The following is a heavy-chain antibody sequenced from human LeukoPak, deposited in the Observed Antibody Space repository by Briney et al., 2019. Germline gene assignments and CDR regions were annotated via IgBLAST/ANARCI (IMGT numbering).Heavy chain of an antibody. CDR1: GYTFTSNY. CDR2: IYPRDGST. CDR3: ARDMYSGYEDSFSPVDY. V-gene: IGHV1-46*01. Sequence: ASVKVSCKASGYTFTSNYIHWVRQAPGQGLEWMGMIYPRDGSTSYAQKFQGRVTVTRDTSTSTVHMELSGLRSDDTAVYYCARDMYSGYEDSFSPVDYWGQGTLVTVSS. J-gene: IGHJ4*02. D-gene: IGHD5-12*01.